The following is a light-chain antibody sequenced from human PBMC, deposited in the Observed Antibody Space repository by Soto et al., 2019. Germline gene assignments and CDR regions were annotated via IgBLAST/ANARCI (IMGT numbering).Light chain of an antibody. CDR1: QSVRSNC. CDR3: QQYGSSPQT. V-gene: IGKV3-20*01. CDR2: GPS. J-gene: IGKJ5*01. Sequence: EIVLTQSPGTLSMSPGESATLSCRASQSVRSNCLAWYQQKPGQAPRLLIYGPSNRATGIPDRFSGSGSGTDFTLTISRLEPEDFAVYYCQQYGSSPQTFGQGTRLDIE.